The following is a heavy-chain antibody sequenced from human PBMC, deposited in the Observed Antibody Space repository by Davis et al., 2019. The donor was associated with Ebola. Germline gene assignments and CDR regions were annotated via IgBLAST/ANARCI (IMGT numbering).Heavy chain of an antibody. J-gene: IGHJ6*02. Sequence: AASVKVSCKASGYTFTIYYMHWVRQAPGQGLEWMGIINPSGGSTSYAQKFQGRVTMTRDTSTSTVYMELSSLRSEDTAVYYCARERGGGISDYYYYYYGMDVWGQGTTVTVSS. V-gene: IGHV1-46*01. D-gene: IGHD2/OR15-2a*01. CDR2: INPSGGST. CDR1: GYTFTIYY. CDR3: ARERGGGISDYYYYYYGMDV.